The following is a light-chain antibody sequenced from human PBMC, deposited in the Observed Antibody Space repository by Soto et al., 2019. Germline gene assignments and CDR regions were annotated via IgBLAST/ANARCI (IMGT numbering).Light chain of an antibody. J-gene: IGLJ1*01. CDR3: SSYTSGTTLYV. CDR2: DVT. CDR1: SGDVGAYNS. Sequence: QSVLTQPDSVSGSPGQSITISCTGTSGDVGAYNSVSWYQQHPGKAPKLMIYDVTNRPSGVSNRFSGSKSGNTASLTISGLQVEDEADYYCSSYTSGTTLYVFGXGTKVTVL. V-gene: IGLV2-14*01.